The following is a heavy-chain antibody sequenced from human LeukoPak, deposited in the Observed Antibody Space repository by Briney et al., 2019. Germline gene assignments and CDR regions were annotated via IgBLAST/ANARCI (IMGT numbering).Heavy chain of an antibody. CDR3: ARTGPDYTYYYYYGMDV. J-gene: IGHJ6*02. V-gene: IGHV3-30-3*01. CDR2: ISYDGSNK. D-gene: IGHD4-11*01. Sequence: RRSLRLSCAASGFTFSSYAMHWVRQAPGKGLEWVAVISYDGSNKYYADSVKGRFTISRDNSKNTLYLQMNSLRAEDTAVYYCARTGPDYTYYYYYGMDVWGQGTTVTVSS. CDR1: GFTFSSYA.